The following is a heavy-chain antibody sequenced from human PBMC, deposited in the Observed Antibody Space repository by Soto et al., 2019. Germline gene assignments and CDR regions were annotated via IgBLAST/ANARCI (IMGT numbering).Heavy chain of an antibody. CDR3: ARGPYSSGWNLAFDI. J-gene: IGHJ3*02. CDR2: IWYDGNNK. D-gene: IGHD6-19*01. Sequence: GGSLRLSCTASGFTFSSYGMHWVRQAPGKGLEWVADIWYDGNNKFYADSVKGRFTLSRDNSKNMLFLQMNSLRAEDTAVYYCARGPYSSGWNLAFDIWGEGTMVTXS. CDR1: GFTFSSYG. V-gene: IGHV3-33*01.